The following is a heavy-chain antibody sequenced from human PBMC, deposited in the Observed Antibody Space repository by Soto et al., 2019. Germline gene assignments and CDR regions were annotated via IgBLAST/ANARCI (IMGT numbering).Heavy chain of an antibody. CDR3: ARAHLGSDRYTLEPFDP. CDR2: ISAYNGNT. Sequence: RASVKVSCKASGYTFTSYGISWVRQAPGQGLEWMGWISAYNGNTNYAQKLQGRVTMTTDTSTSTAYMELRSLRSDDTAVYYCARAHLGSDRYTLEPFDPWGQGTLVTVSS. V-gene: IGHV1-18*01. D-gene: IGHD1-1*01. J-gene: IGHJ5*02. CDR1: GYTFTSYG.